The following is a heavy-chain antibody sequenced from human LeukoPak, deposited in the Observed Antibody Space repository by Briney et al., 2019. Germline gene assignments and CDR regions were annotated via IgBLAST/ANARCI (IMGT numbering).Heavy chain of an antibody. J-gene: IGHJ6*03. V-gene: IGHV5-51*01. CDR2: IYPGDSDT. D-gene: IGHD2-2*02. CDR3: ARLVCSSTSCYSYYYYYMDV. Sequence: GESLKISCKGSGYSFTSYWIGWVRQMPGKGLEWMGIIYPGDSDTRYSPSFQGQVTISADKSISTAYLQWSSLKASDTAMYYCARLVCSSTSCYSYYYYYMDVWGKGTTVTVSS. CDR1: GYSFTSYW.